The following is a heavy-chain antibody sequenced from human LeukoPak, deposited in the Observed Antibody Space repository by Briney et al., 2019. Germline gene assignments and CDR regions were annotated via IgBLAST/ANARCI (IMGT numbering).Heavy chain of an antibody. V-gene: IGHV3-20*04. Sequence: GGSLRLSCAASGFTFDDYAMSWVRQAPGKGLEWVSGINWNAGSTGYADSVKGRFTISRDNAKNSLYLQMNGLRVEDTALYYCAGFSHKGVWGQGTTVTVSS. CDR1: GFTFDDYA. CDR3: AGFSHKGV. CDR2: INWNAGST. J-gene: IGHJ6*02.